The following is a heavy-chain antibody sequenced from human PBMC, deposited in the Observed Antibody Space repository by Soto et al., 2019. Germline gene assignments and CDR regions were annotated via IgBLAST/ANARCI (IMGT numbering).Heavy chain of an antibody. CDR2: ISSTTNYI. V-gene: IGHV3-21*01. J-gene: IGHJ4*02. CDR3: ARESEDLTSNFDY. CDR1: GFTFTRYS. Sequence: PGGSLRLSCAASGFTFTRYSMNWVRQAPGKGLEWVSSISSTTNYIYYADSMKGRFTVSRDNAKNSVYLEMNSLSAEDTAVYYCARESEDLTSNFDYWGQGTPVTVSS.